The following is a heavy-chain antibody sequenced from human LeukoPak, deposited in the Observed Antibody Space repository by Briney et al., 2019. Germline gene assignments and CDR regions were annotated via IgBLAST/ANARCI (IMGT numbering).Heavy chain of an antibody. CDR1: GGSISSSSYY. CDR3: ASHLYGDPD. J-gene: IGHJ4*02. Sequence: SETLSLTCTVSGGSISSSSYYWGWIRQPPGKALEWIGNIYYSGSTYYNPSFKSRVTISVDTSKNQFSLKLSSVTAADTAVYYCASHLYGDPDWGQGTLVTVSS. D-gene: IGHD4-17*01. CDR2: IYYSGST. V-gene: IGHV4-39*01.